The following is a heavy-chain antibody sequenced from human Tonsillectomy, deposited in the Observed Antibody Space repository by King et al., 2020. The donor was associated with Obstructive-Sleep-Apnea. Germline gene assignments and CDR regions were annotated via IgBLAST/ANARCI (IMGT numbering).Heavy chain of an antibody. V-gene: IGHV2-26*01. Sequence: TLKESGPVLVKPTETLTLTCTVSGFSLSHARMGVSWIRQRPGKALEWLAHIFSDDEKSYSTSLKSRLSISEDTSKSQVVLTMTNMDPVDTATYYCARIPFPPAVSFDYWGQGTLVTVSS. J-gene: IGHJ4*02. CDR3: ARIPFPPAVSFDY. CDR2: IFSDDEK. CDR1: GFSLSHARMG.